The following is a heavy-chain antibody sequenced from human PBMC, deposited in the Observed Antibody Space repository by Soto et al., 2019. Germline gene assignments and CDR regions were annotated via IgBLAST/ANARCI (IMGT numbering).Heavy chain of an antibody. CDR1: GFTFSSYG. D-gene: IGHD2-2*01. Sequence: LRLSCAASGFTFSSYGMHWVRQAPGKGLEWVAVISYDGSNKYYADSVKGRFTISRDNSKNTLYLQMNSLRAEDTAVYYCAAGYCSSTSCYAGYYYYGMDVWGQGTTVTVSS. CDR2: ISYDGSNK. J-gene: IGHJ6*02. V-gene: IGHV3-30*03. CDR3: AAGYCSSTSCYAGYYYYGMDV.